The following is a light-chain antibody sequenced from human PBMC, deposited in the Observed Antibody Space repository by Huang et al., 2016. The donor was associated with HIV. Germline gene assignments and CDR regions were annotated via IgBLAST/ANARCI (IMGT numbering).Light chain of an antibody. Sequence: EIVMSQSPATLSVSPGERATLSCRPSQSVGSNLAWYQQKRGQAPRLLIYAATSRASGTPARCSGSGAGTEFTLTGSSLQSEDFAVYYCQQHNTWPRTFGQGTRV. J-gene: IGKJ1*01. CDR2: AAT. CDR3: QQHNTWPRT. CDR1: QSVGSN. V-gene: IGKV3-15*01.